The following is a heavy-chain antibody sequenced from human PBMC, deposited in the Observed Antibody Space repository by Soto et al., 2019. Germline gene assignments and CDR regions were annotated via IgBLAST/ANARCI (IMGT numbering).Heavy chain of an antibody. CDR3: ARVGTLVPQNYSSYYGMDA. Sequence: ASVKVSCKASGYTFTSYYMHWVRQAPGQGLEWMGIINPSGGSTSYAQKFQGRVTMTRDTSTSTVYMELSSLRSEDTAVYYCARVGTLVPQNYSSYYGMDALGQGTTVTSPQ. CDR2: INPSGGST. J-gene: IGHJ6*01. D-gene: IGHD1-1*01. V-gene: IGHV1-46*01. CDR1: GYTFTSYY.